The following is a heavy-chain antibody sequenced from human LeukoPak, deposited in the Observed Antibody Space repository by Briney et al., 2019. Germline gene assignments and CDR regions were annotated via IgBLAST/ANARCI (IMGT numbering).Heavy chain of an antibody. CDR3: ARIDGDYGPY. V-gene: IGHV1-2*02. J-gene: IGHJ4*02. CDR1: GYTFTGCY. Sequence: ASVKVSCKASGYTFTGCYMHWVRQAPGQGLEWMGWINPNSGGTNYAQKFRGRVTMTRDTSISTAYMELSRLRPDDTAVYYCARIDGDYGPYWGQGTLVTVSS. CDR2: INPNSGGT. D-gene: IGHD4-17*01.